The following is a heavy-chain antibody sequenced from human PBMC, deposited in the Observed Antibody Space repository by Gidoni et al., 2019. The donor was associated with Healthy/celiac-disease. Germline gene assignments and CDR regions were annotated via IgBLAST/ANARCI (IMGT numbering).Heavy chain of an antibody. CDR3: ARVISPVAATPTRRLYYGMDV. Sequence: QVQLVESGGGVVQPGRSLRLSCAASGFTFSSEAMHWVRQAPGKGLEWVAVISYDGSNKYYADSVKGRFTISRDNSKNTLYLQMNSLRAEDTAVYYCARVISPVAATPTRRLYYGMDVWGQGTTVTVSS. J-gene: IGHJ6*02. CDR1: GFTFSSEA. V-gene: IGHV3-30*01. D-gene: IGHD2-15*01. CDR2: ISYDGSNK.